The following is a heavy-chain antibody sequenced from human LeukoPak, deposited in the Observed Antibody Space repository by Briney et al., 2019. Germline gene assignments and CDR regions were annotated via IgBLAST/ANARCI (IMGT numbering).Heavy chain of an antibody. CDR3: ASLYDSSGYYRKPQTYYFDY. CDR1: GGTFSSYA. J-gene: IGHJ4*02. V-gene: IGHV1-69*05. CDR2: IFPIFGTA. Sequence: SVKDSCKASGGTFSSYAISWVRQAPGQGLEWMGGIFPIFGTANYAQKFQGRVTITTDESTSTAYMELSSLRSEDTAVYYCASLYDSSGYYRKPQTYYFDYWGQGTLVTVSS. D-gene: IGHD3-22*01.